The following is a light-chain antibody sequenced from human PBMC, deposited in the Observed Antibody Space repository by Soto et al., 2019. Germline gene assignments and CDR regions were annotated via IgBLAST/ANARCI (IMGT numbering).Light chain of an antibody. CDR2: EDN. Sequence: QSVLTQPPSASGTPGQTVTISCSGSSSNIASFSVYWYQQLPGTAPTLLIYEDNQRPSGVPDRFSGSKSDTSASLAIAGLRSGDEGDYYCAAWDDILTVLFGGGTKLPFL. J-gene: IGLJ2*01. V-gene: IGLV1-47*01. CDR1: SSNIASFS. CDR3: AAWDDILTVL.